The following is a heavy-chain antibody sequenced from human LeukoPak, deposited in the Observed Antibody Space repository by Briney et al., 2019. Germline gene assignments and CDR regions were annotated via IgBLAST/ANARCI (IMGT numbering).Heavy chain of an antibody. D-gene: IGHD2-21*02. CDR3: ARLVGFVVVTAIDY. CDR2: IYYSGSA. V-gene: IGHV4-39*01. J-gene: IGHJ4*02. CDR1: GGSISSSSYY. Sequence: PSETLSLTCTVSGGSISSSSYYWGWIRQPPGKGLEWIGSIYYSGSAYYNPSLKSRVTISVDTSKNQFSLKLSPVTAADTAVYYCARLVGFVVVTAIDYWGQGTLVTVSS.